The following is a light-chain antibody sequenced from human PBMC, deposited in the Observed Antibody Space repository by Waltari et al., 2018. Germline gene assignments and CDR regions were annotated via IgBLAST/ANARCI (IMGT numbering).Light chain of an antibody. CDR1: SSDIGSFNY. CDR3: GSYTVRDSFV. CDR2: EVT. V-gene: IGLV2-8*01. J-gene: IGLJ3*02. Sequence: QSALPQPPSASGSPGQSVTIPCTGTSSDIGSFNYVSWFQQHPGKAPKLMIYEVTRRPSGVPNRFSGSKSGNTASLSVSGLQAEDEADYYCGSYTVRDSFVFGGGTKLTVL.